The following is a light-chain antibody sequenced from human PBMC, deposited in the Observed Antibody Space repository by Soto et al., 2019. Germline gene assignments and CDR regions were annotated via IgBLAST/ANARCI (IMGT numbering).Light chain of an antibody. CDR2: SED. J-gene: IGLJ1*01. CDR1: SSNIGGNT. V-gene: IGLV1-44*01. CDR3: AAWDDSLNGDV. Sequence: VLTQPPSASGTPGQRLSIFCSGSSSNIGGNTVNWYQQVPGTAPKLLIYSEDQRPSGAPDRFSGSKSATSASLAISGLQSEDEADYYCAAWDDSLNGDVFGTGTKVTVL.